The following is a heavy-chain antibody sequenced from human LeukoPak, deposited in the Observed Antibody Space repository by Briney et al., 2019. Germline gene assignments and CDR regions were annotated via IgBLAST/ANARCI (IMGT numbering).Heavy chain of an antibody. CDR1: GGSISSYY. J-gene: IGHJ3*02. V-gene: IGHV4-4*07. CDR2: IYTSGST. CDR3: ASRVYDSSGYYSFYAFDI. Sequence: SETLSLTCTVSGGSISSYYWSWIRQPARKGLEWIGRIYTSGSTNYNPSLKSRVTMSVDTSKNQFSLKLSSVTAADTAVYYCASRVYDSSGYYSFYAFDIWGQGTMVTVSS. D-gene: IGHD3-22*01.